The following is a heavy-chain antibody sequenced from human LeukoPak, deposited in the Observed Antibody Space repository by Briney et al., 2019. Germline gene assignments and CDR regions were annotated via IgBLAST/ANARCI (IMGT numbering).Heavy chain of an antibody. CDR2: ISRTGTYI. CDR3: AREDGGWLDY. Sequence: GGSLRLSCAASGFTFSSYNMKWVRQAPGEGLEWVSSISRTGTYIYYADSVKGRFTVSRDNAQNSLYLQMNSLRAEDTAVYYCAREDGGWLDYWGQGTLVTVSS. CDR1: GFTFSSYN. V-gene: IGHV3-21*01. J-gene: IGHJ4*02. D-gene: IGHD6-19*01.